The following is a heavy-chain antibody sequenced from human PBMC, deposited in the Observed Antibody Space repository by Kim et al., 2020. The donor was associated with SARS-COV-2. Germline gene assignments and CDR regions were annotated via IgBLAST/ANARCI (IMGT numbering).Heavy chain of an antibody. Sequence: GGSLRLSCAASGFTLSNFAINWVRRAPGKGLEWVSCVSGSGTRTFYADSVKGRFTTSRDSSKNTVSLPMNSLRAAVTATSFCATGWITGATRRMDLWGKG. CDR2: VSGSGTRT. J-gene: IGHJ6*04. CDR1: GFTLSNFA. D-gene: IGHD1-20*01. V-gene: IGHV3-23*01. CDR3: ATGWITGATRRMDL.